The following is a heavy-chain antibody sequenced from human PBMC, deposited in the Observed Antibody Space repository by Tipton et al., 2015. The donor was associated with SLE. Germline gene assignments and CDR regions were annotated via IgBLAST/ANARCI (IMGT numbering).Heavy chain of an antibody. CDR1: GFTFSGSA. CDR3: AKDYNHDNADYN. D-gene: IGHD4-17*01. CDR2: IRSNTNDYAT. Sequence: SLRLSCAASGFTFSGSAIHWVRQASGKGLEWVGRIRSNTNDYATAYAASVKGRFTISRDDSKNTAYLQMNSLKTEDTAVYYCAKDYNHDNADYNWGQGTLVIVSS. J-gene: IGHJ4*02. V-gene: IGHV3-73*01.